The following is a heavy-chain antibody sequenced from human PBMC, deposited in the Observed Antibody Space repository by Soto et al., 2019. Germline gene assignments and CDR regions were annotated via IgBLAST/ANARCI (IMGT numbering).Heavy chain of an antibody. CDR1: GFTFSSYS. CDR2: ISSSTTYI. Sequence: EVQLVESGGGLVKPGGSLRLSCAASGFTFSSYSMNWVRQAPGKGLEWVSSISSSTTYIYYADSVKGRFTISRDTAKNSLYLQKDSLGAEDTAVYYCARGQGSGYPGDGAFDIWGQGTMVTVSS. J-gene: IGHJ3*02. D-gene: IGHD5-12*01. V-gene: IGHV3-21*01. CDR3: ARGQGSGYPGDGAFDI.